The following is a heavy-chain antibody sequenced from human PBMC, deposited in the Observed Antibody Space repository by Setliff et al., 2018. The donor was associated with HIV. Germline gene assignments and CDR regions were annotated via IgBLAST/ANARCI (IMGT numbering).Heavy chain of an antibody. CDR3: ARGLTYYHDTTGFFPRSYYFDY. CDR2: IHYSGST. V-gene: IGHV4-31*03. Sequence: MSLTCTVSGGSISSGPSYWSWIRQYPGKGLEWIGYIHYSGSTYYNPSLKSRVTMSVDTSKSQFSLELTSVTAADTAVYFCARGLTYYHDTTGFFPRSYYFDYWGQGTLVTVSS. D-gene: IGHD3-22*01. J-gene: IGHJ4*02. CDR1: GGSISSGPSY.